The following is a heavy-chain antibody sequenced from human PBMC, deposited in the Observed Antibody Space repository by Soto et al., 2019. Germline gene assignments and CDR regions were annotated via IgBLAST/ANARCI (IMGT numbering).Heavy chain of an antibody. J-gene: IGHJ4*02. CDR1: GYTFTSYG. CDR3: ARDPDYYDRRWETEFDY. CDR2: ISAYNGNT. D-gene: IGHD3-22*01. Sequence: ASVKVSCKASGYTFTSYGISWVRQAPGQGLEWMGWISAYNGNTNYAQKLQGRVTMTTDTSTSTAYMELRSLRSDDTAVYYCARDPDYYDRRWETEFDYWGQGTLVTVSS. V-gene: IGHV1-18*01.